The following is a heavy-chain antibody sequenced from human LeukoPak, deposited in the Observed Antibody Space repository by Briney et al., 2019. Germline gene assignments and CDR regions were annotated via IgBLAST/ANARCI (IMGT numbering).Heavy chain of an antibody. CDR3: ARTYCSNGVCTRKAFDI. CDR1: GFTFSTYS. CDR2: ITSSSSTI. Sequence: GGSLRLSCAPSGFTFSTYSMNWVRQAPGKGREWVSYITSSSSTIYYADSVKGRFTISRDNAKSSLYLQMNSLRAEDTAVYYCARTYCSNGVCTRKAFDIWGQGTMVTVSS. D-gene: IGHD2-8*01. J-gene: IGHJ3*02. V-gene: IGHV3-48*01.